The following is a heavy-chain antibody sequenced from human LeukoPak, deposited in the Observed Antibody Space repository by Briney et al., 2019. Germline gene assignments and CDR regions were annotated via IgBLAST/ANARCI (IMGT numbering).Heavy chain of an antibody. CDR2: ISSSSSYI. J-gene: IGHJ5*02. CDR3: ARDEGYSGGGNNWFDP. Sequence: GGSLRLSCAASGFTFSSYSMNWVRQAPGKGLEWVSSISSSSSYIYYADSVKGRFTISRDNAKNTLYLQMNSLRAEDTAVYYCARDEGYSGGGNNWFDPWGQGTLVTVSS. CDR1: GFTFSSYS. V-gene: IGHV3-21*01. D-gene: IGHD1-26*01.